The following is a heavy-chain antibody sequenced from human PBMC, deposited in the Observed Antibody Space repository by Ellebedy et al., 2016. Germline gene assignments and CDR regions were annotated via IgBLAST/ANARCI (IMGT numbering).Heavy chain of an antibody. CDR2: IYTSGST. CDR3: ATVVAAGTYFDY. J-gene: IGHJ4*02. CDR1: GGSISSYY. D-gene: IGHD6-13*01. V-gene: IGHV4-4*07. Sequence: SETLSLXCTVSGGSISSYYWSWIRQPAGKGLEWIGRIYTSGSTNYNPSLKSRVTMSVDTSKNQFSLKLSSVTAEDTAVYYCATVVAAGTYFDYWGQGTLVTVSS.